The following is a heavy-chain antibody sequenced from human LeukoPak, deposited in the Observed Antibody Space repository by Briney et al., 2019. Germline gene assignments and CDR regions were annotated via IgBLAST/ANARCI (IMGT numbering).Heavy chain of an antibody. V-gene: IGHV3-23*01. Sequence: GGSRRLSCAVSGFTFSSYTMSWVRQAPGKGLEWVSTITTSDGNTYYADSVKGRFTVSRDNSKNTLFLQMNSLRAEDTAVYYCAKDGGLWVSAHWGDSWGRGTLVTVSS. J-gene: IGHJ4*02. D-gene: IGHD7-27*01. CDR3: AKDGGLWVSAHWGDS. CDR1: GFTFSSYT. CDR2: ITTSDGNT.